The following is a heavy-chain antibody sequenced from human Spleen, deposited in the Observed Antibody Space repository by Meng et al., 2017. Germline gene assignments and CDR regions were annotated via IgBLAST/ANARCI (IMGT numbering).Heavy chain of an antibody. CDR1: GYSISSGYY. V-gene: IGHV4-38-2*02. Sequence: SETLSLTCTVSGYSISSGYYWGWIRQPPGKGLEWIGSIYHSGSTYYNPSLKSRVTISVDTSKNQFSLKLSSVTAADTAVYYCARDSSGYYLRALDIWGQGTMVTVSS. J-gene: IGHJ3*02. CDR3: ARDSSGYYLRALDI. D-gene: IGHD3-22*01. CDR2: IYHSGST.